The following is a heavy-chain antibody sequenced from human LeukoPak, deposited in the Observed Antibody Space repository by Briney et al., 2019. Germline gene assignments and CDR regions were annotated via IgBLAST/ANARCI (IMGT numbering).Heavy chain of an antibody. D-gene: IGHD4/OR15-4a*01. CDR2: INPNSGDT. V-gene: IGHV1-2*02. J-gene: IGHJ5*02. CDR3: ARTMANLFDP. CDR1: GYTFTGYY. Sequence: GASVKVSCKASGYTFTGYYMHWVRQAPGQGLEWMGWINPNSGDTKYAQKFQGRVTMTSDTSISTAYMELSGLRSDDTAVYYCARTMANLFDPWGQGTLVTVSS.